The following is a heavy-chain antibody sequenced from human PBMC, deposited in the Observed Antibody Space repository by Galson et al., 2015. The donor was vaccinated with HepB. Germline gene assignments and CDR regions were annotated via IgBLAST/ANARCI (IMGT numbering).Heavy chain of an antibody. J-gene: IGHJ6*02. CDR2: ISYDGSNK. D-gene: IGHD6-19*01. V-gene: IGHV3-30-3*01. CDR1: GFTFSRYA. Sequence: SLRLSCAASGFTFSRYAMHWVRQAPGKGLEWVAVISYDGSNKYYADSVKGRFTISRDNSKNTLYLQMNSLRAEDTAVYYCARDRLAVASYYYGMDVWGQGTTVTVSS. CDR3: ARDRLAVASYYYGMDV.